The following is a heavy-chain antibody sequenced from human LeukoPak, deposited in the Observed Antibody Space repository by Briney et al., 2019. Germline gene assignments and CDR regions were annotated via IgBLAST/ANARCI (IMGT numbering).Heavy chain of an antibody. CDR3: ARERRTITMVRGVIRNYYYGMDV. V-gene: IGHV1-8*01. Sequence: ASVKVSCKASGYTFTSYDINWVRQATGQGLEWMGWMNPNSGNTGYAQKFQGRVTMTRNTSISAAYMELSSLRSEDTAVYYCARERRTITMVRGVIRNYYYGMDVWGQGTLVTVSS. CDR2: MNPNSGNT. D-gene: IGHD3-10*01. CDR1: GYTFTSYD. J-gene: IGHJ6*02.